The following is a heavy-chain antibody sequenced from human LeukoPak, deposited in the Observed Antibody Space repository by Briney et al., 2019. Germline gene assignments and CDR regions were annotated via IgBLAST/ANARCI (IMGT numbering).Heavy chain of an antibody. J-gene: IGHJ4*02. V-gene: IGHV3-11*01. Sequence: PGGSLRLSCAASGFTFSDYYMSRVRQAPGKGLEWISYISGSGSAIFYTDSVKGRFTISRDNAKNSVYLQMNSLRAEDTAVYYCASRVVDYWGQGTLVTVSS. CDR2: ISGSGSAI. CDR3: ASRVVDY. D-gene: IGHD3-3*01. CDR1: GFTFSDYY.